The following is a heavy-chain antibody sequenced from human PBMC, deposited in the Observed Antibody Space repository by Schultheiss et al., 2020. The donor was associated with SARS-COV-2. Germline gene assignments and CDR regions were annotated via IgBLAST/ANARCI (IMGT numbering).Heavy chain of an antibody. CDR3: ARIGATVVTPGWFDP. CDR1: GGSISSYY. CDR2: ISASGST. V-gene: IGHV4-4*07. Sequence: SQTLSLTCTVSGGSISSYYWSWIRQPAGKGLEWIGRISASGSTNFNPSLKSRLTMSVDTSKNQFSLKLSSVTAADTAVYYCARIGATVVTPGWFDPWGQGTLVTVSS. J-gene: IGHJ5*02. D-gene: IGHD4-23*01.